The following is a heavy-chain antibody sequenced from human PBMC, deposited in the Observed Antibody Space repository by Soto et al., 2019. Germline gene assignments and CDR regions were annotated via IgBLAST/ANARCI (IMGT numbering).Heavy chain of an antibody. J-gene: IGHJ5*02. D-gene: IGHD3-3*01. V-gene: IGHV4-30-4*01. CDR2: IYYSGST. Sequence: SETLSLTCAVSGGSISSGDYYWSWIRQPPGKGLEWIGYIYYSGSTYYNPSLKSRVTISVDTSKNQFSLKLSSVTAADTAVYYCARVYRNLRFLEWFGNWFDPWGQGILVTVAS. CDR3: ARVYRNLRFLEWFGNWFDP. CDR1: GGSISSGDYY.